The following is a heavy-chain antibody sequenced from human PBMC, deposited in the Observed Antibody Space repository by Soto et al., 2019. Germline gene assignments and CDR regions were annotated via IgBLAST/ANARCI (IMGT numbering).Heavy chain of an antibody. Sequence: SETLSLTCAVSGGSISSSNWWSWVRQPPGKGLEWIGEIYHSGSTNYNPSLKSRVTISVDKSKNQFSLKLSSVTAADTAVYYCARARVSSGWYPGWFDPWGQGTLVTVSS. CDR1: GGSISSSNW. CDR3: ARARVSSGWYPGWFDP. D-gene: IGHD6-19*01. J-gene: IGHJ5*02. V-gene: IGHV4-4*02. CDR2: IYHSGST.